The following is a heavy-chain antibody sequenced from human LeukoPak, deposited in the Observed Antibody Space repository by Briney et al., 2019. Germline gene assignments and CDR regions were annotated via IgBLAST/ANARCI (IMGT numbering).Heavy chain of an antibody. V-gene: IGHV1-46*01. CDR2: INPRGGST. J-gene: IGHJ4*02. CDR1: GYTFTGYY. CDR3: ARAGGSRSPFDY. D-gene: IGHD6-6*01. Sequence: ASLKLSCKASGYTFTGYYMHWGRQAPGPGLEWMGVINPRGGSTTYAQNVKGRVTMTRDTSTSTFYMVLSSLKSEHTAIHYCARAGGSRSPFDYWGQGTLVTVSS.